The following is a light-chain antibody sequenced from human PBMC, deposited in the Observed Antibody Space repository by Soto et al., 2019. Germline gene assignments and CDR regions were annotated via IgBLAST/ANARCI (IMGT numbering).Light chain of an antibody. CDR2: GAS. Sequence: EIVMTQSPATLSVSPGERATLSCRASQSVSSNLAWYQQKPGQAPRLLIYGASTRATGIPARFSGSGSGTEFTLTISSLQSEDFAVYYCQQYNSWPPSPTFGQGTRLEMK. V-gene: IGKV3-15*01. CDR3: QQYNSWPPSPT. CDR1: QSVSSN. J-gene: IGKJ5*01.